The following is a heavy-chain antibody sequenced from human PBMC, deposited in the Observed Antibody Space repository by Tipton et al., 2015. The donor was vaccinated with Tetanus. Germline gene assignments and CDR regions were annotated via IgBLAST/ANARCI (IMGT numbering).Heavy chain of an antibody. J-gene: IGHJ1*01. V-gene: IGHV3-23*01. CDR2: ISGSRLTP. D-gene: IGHD4-17*01. CDR1: GFTFKSYT. CDR3: ARETSLTTSY. Sequence: SLRLSCAASGFTFKSYTMNWVRQAPGNGLEWVAAISGSRLTPYYADSVKGRFTISRDNSKNTLFLQMNSLRAEDTAVYYCARETSLTTSYWGQGTLVTVSS.